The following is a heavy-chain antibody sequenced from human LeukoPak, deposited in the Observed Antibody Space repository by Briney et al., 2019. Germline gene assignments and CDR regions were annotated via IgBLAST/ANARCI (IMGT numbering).Heavy chain of an antibody. CDR2: ISSSSSYT. J-gene: IGHJ4*02. CDR1: GFIASSNY. CDR3: ARDFPSTYSSGPPAY. Sequence: PGGSLRLSCVVSGFIASSNYMSWIRQAPGKGLEWVSYISSSSSYTNYADSVKGRFTISRDNAKNSLYLQMNSLRAEDTAVYYCARDFPSTYSSGPPAYWGQGTLVTVSS. V-gene: IGHV3-11*06. D-gene: IGHD6-19*01.